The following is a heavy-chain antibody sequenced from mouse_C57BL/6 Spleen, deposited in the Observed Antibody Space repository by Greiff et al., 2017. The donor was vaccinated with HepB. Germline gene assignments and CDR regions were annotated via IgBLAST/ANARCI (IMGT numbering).Heavy chain of an antibody. CDR1: GYTFTSYW. CDR3: ARPTSYYGSSSLFAY. Sequence: QVQLQQPGAELVRPGSSVKLSCKASGYTFTSYWMDWVKQRPGQGLEWIGNIYPSDSETHYNQKFKDKATLTVDKSSSTAYMQLSSLTSEDSAVYYCARPTSYYGSSSLFAYWGQGTLVTVSA. D-gene: IGHD1-1*01. V-gene: IGHV1-61*01. J-gene: IGHJ3*01. CDR2: IYPSDSET.